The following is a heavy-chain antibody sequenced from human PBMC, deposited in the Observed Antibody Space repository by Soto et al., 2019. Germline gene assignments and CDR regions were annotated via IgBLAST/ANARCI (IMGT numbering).Heavy chain of an antibody. J-gene: IGHJ6*03. CDR3: ARGRPRSQEPRGYYYYMDV. CDR2: INHSGST. CDR1: GGSFSGYY. D-gene: IGHD1-1*01. Sequence: PSETLSLTCAVYGGSFSGYYWSWIRQPPGKGLEWIGEINHSGSTNHNPSLKGRVTISVDTSKNQFSLKLSSVTAADTAVYYCARGRPRSQEPRGYYYYMDVWGKGTTVTVSS. V-gene: IGHV4-34*01.